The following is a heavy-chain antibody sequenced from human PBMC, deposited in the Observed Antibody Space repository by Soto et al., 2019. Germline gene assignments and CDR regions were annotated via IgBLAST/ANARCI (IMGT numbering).Heavy chain of an antibody. CDR1: GGSISSYY. Sequence: TSETLSPTCTVSGGSISSYYWGWIRQPPGKRLEWIGSLYYTGRTNYNPSLKSRVTISVDTSKNQFSLKLSSVTAADTAVYYCARVFSGSYSDYWGQGTLVTVSS. CDR3: ARVFSGSYSDY. J-gene: IGHJ4*02. D-gene: IGHD1-26*01. CDR2: LYYTGRT. V-gene: IGHV4-39*07.